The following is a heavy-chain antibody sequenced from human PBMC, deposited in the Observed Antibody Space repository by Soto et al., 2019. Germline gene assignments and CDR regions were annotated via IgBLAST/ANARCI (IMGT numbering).Heavy chain of an antibody. CDR1: GASIRNYY. V-gene: IGHV4-59*01. CDR2: SYYSGST. CDR3: ARDQNGGPHFDY. D-gene: IGHD3-16*01. J-gene: IGHJ4*02. Sequence: QVHLQESGPGLVKPSETLSLTCTVSGASIRNYYWSWIRQPPGKGLEWIGFSYYSGSTNYNPSLNSRVTMSVDTSKNQFSLKLTSVTSADTAVYYCARDQNGGPHFDYWGQGILVTVSS.